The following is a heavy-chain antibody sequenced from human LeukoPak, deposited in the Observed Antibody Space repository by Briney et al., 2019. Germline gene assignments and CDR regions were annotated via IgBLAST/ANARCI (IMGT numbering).Heavy chain of an antibody. CDR2: IYYSGTT. CDR3: ARWDYGAYRRTFDY. CDR1: GYSISSGYY. J-gene: IGHJ4*02. D-gene: IGHD4-17*01. V-gene: IGHV4-61*01. Sequence: PSETLSLTCSVSGYSISSGYYWGWIRQPPGKGLEWIGYIYYSGTTKYNPSLKSRVIISLDTSKNQFSLQLSSVTAADTAIYYCARWDYGAYRRTFDYWGQGTLVTVSS.